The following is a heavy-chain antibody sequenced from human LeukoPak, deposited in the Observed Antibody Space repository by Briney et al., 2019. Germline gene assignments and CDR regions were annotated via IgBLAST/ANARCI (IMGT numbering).Heavy chain of an antibody. Sequence: GGSLRLSCAASGFTFSSYEMNWVRQAPGKGLEWVSYISCSGSTIYYADSVKGRFTISRDNAKNSLYLQMNSLRAEDTAVYYCASGRGVYCSGGSCSYFDYWGQGTLVTVSS. CDR2: ISCSGSTI. D-gene: IGHD2-15*01. V-gene: IGHV3-48*03. CDR1: GFTFSSYE. J-gene: IGHJ4*02. CDR3: ASGRGVYCSGGSCSYFDY.